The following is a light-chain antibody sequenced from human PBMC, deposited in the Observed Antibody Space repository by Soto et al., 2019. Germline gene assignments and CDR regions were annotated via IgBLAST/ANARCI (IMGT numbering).Light chain of an antibody. V-gene: IGKV3-20*01. CDR2: GAD. J-gene: IGKJ2*01. CDR1: QSVRNSY. Sequence: EIVLTQFPDTLSLSPGERATLSCRASQSVRNSYVAWYQQRPGQAPRLLIYGADSMSTGIPDSFSGSGSYTDFTLTISRLEPEDFAVYYCQPDCSSPRYTFGQGTKLEI. CDR3: QPDCSSPRYT.